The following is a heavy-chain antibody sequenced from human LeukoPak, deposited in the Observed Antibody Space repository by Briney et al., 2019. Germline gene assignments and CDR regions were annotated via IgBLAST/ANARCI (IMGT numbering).Heavy chain of an antibody. V-gene: IGHV1-69*05. CDR3: VRSSFRPYYDFWSGSFLGFDP. Sequence: SVKVSCKASGGTFSSYAISWVRQAPGQGLEWMGGNIPIFGTANYAQKFQGRVTITTDESTSTAYMELSSVRSEDTAVYYCVRSSFRPYYDFWSGSFLGFDPRGQGTLVTVSS. CDR2: NIPIFGTA. J-gene: IGHJ5*02. CDR1: GGTFSSYA. D-gene: IGHD3-3*01.